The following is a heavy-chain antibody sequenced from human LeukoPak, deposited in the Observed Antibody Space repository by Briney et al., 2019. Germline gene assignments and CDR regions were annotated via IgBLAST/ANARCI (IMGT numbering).Heavy chain of an antibody. CDR1: GGSISSGGYY. D-gene: IGHD2-2*01. V-gene: IGHV4-31*03. J-gene: IGHJ6*03. CDR2: IYYSGST. CDR3: ARHGGGRKYQLLRHYYMDV. Sequence: PSQTLSLTCTVSGGSISSGGYYWSWIRQHPGKGLEWIGYIYYSGSTYYNPSLKSRVTISVDTSKNQFSLKLSSVTAADTAVYYCARHGGGRKYQLLRHYYMDVWGKGTTVTVSS.